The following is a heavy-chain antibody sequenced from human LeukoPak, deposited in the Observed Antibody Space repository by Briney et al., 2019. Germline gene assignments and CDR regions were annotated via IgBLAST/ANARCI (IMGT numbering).Heavy chain of an antibody. CDR3: AFDSSGSYYFDY. V-gene: IGHV4-39*01. J-gene: IGHJ4*02. Sequence: PSETLSLTCAVYGGSFSGYYWGWIRQPPGKGLEWIGSISYSGSTYSNPSLKSRVTISVDTSKNQFSLKLSSVTAADTAVYYCAFDSSGSYYFDYWGQGTLVTVSS. D-gene: IGHD3-22*01. CDR2: ISYSGST. CDR1: GGSFSGYY.